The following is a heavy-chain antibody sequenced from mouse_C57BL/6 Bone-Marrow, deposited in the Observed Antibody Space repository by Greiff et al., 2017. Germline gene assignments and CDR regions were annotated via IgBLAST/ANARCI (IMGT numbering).Heavy chain of an antibody. D-gene: IGHD1-1*01. CDR3: ARARMHYYGSNYFDY. J-gene: IGHJ2*01. CDR2: LLPGSGST. V-gene: IGHV1-9*01. CDR1: GYTFTGYW. Sequence: VQLQQSGAELMKPGASVKLSCKATGYTFTGYWIEWVKQRPGHGLEWIGELLPGSGSTNYNEKFKGKATFTADTSSNTAYMQLSSLTTEDSAIYYCARARMHYYGSNYFDYWGQGTTLTVAS.